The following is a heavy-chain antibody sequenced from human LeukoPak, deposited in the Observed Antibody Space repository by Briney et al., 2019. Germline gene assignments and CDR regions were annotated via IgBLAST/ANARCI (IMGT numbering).Heavy chain of an antibody. D-gene: IGHD5-12*01. CDR2: INPNSGGT. Sequence: LEASVKVSCKASGYTFTGYYMRWVRQAPGQGLEWMGWINPNSGGTNYAQKFQGRVTMTRDTSISTAYMELSRLRSDDTAVYYCARPARGFSGYASFDYWGQGTLVTVSS. CDR1: GYTFTGYY. CDR3: ARPARGFSGYASFDY. J-gene: IGHJ4*02. V-gene: IGHV1-2*03.